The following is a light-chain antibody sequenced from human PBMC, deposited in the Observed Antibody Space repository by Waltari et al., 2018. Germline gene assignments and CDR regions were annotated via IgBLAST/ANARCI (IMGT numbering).Light chain of an antibody. J-gene: IGLJ1*01. CDR3: SSHTTTNTYV. Sequence: QSALTQPASVSGSPGQSLTISCPGTSSDVRASDYVSWYPQFPGKAPKLLISQVTNRPSGVSNRFSGSKSANTASLTISGLQAEDEAHYFCSSHTTTNTYVFGTGTKVTVL. V-gene: IGLV2-14*01. CDR1: SSDVRASDY. CDR2: QVT.